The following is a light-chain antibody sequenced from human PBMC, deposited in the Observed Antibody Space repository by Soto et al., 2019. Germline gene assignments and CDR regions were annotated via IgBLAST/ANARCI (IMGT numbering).Light chain of an antibody. V-gene: IGKV3-20*01. J-gene: IGKJ2*01. CDR3: QQYGCSVLLSAVWELTST. CDR2: GAS. CDR1: QSVSSRY. Sequence: EVVLTQSPGTLSLSPGERATLSCRASQSVSSRYFAWCQQKPGQAPNRLIYGASSRATGIPDRFSGSGSGTDFNLTISRLEPEDFAVYYCQQYGCSVLLSAVWELTSTFGQGTKREIK.